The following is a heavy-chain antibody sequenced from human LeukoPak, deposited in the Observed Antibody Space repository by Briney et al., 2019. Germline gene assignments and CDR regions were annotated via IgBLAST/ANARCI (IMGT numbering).Heavy chain of an antibody. CDR2: IYHSGST. Sequence: TSETLSLTCTVSGYSISSGYYWGWIRQPPGKGLEWIGSIYHSGSTYYNPSLKSRVTISVDTSKNQFSLKLSSVTAADTAVYYCARDIYYDSSGYSPIDPWGQGTLVTVSS. CDR1: GYSISSGYY. J-gene: IGHJ5*02. D-gene: IGHD3-22*01. CDR3: ARDIYYDSSGYSPIDP. V-gene: IGHV4-38-2*02.